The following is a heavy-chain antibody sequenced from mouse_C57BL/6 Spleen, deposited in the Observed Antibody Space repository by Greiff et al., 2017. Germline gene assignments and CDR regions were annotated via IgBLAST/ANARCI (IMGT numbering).Heavy chain of an antibody. Sequence: VQLQQPGAELVKPGASVKLSCKASGYTFTSYWMQWVKQRPGQGLEWIGEIDPSDSYTNYNQKFKGKATLTVDTSSSTAYMQLSSLTSEDSAVYYCARSITTDGYFDYWGQGTTRTVSS. V-gene: IGHV1-50*01. CDR1: GYTFTSYW. J-gene: IGHJ2*01. D-gene: IGHD1-1*01. CDR2: IDPSDSYT. CDR3: ARSITTDGYFDY.